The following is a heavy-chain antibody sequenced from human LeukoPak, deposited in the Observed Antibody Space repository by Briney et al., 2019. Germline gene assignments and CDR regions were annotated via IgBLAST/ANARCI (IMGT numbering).Heavy chain of an antibody. D-gene: IGHD6-19*01. CDR3: ARGDFQWLVYDH. CDR1: GFTFSSYE. V-gene: IGHV3-48*03. J-gene: IGHJ4*02. CDR2: ISSSGSTI. Sequence: GGSLRLSCAASGFTFSSYEMNWVRQAPGKGLEWVSYISSSGSTIYYADSVKGRFTISRDNAKNSLYLQMNSLRAEDTAVYYCARGDFQWLVYDHWGQGTLVTVSS.